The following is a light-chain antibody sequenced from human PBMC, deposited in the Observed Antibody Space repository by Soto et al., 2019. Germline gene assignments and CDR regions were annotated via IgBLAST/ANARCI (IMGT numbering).Light chain of an antibody. Sequence: EIVLTQSPATLSLSPGEKATLSCRASQSVSSYLAWYQRKPGQAPRLLIYDASNRATGIPARFSGSGSGTDFTLTISSLEPEDFAVYYCQQRSDWPPEGVFGPGTKVDIK. J-gene: IGKJ3*01. V-gene: IGKV3-11*01. CDR3: QQRSDWPPEGV. CDR1: QSVSSY. CDR2: DAS.